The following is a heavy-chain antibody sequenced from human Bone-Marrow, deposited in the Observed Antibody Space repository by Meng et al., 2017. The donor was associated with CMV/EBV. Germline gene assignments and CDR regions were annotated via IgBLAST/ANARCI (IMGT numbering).Heavy chain of an antibody. CDR3: ARDHKGYKWNPTNGYYYYYGMDV. J-gene: IGHJ6*02. V-gene: IGHV1-46*01. Sequence: ASVKVSCKASGHTFTSYYMHWVRQAPGQGLEWMGIINPSGGSTSYAQKFQGRVTMTRDTSTSTVYMELSSLRSEDTAVYYCARDHKGYKWNPTNGYYYYYGMDVWGQGTTVTVSS. CDR2: INPSGGST. CDR1: GHTFTSYY. D-gene: IGHD1-20*01.